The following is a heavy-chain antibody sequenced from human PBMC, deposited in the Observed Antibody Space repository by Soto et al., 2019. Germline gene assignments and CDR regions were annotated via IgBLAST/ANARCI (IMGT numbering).Heavy chain of an antibody. CDR2: IDYSGST. J-gene: IGHJ3*01. Sequence: SETMSLTCTVSGGSITSYYWSWIRQSPGKGLEWIGYIDYSGSTNYNPSLKSRVTISIDTSKDQFSLKLSSVTAADTAVYFCARDRYYYDSSGYSTDAFDLWGQGTMVTVSS. D-gene: IGHD3-22*01. CDR3: ARDRYYYDSSGYSTDAFDL. CDR1: GGSITSYY. V-gene: IGHV4-59*01.